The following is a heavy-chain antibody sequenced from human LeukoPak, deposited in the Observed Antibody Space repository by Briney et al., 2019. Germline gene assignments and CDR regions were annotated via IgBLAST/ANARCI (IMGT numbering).Heavy chain of an antibody. CDR3: ARLITMVRAFDY. Sequence: WVRQPPGKGLEWIGEIYHSGSTNYNPSLKSRVTISVDKSKNQFSLKLSSVTAADTAVYYCARLITMVRAFDYWGQGTLVTVSS. CDR2: IYHSGST. D-gene: IGHD3-10*01. V-gene: IGHV4-4*02. J-gene: IGHJ4*02.